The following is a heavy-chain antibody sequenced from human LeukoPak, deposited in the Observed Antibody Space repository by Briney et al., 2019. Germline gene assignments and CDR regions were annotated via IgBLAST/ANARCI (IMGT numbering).Heavy chain of an antibody. CDR1: GFTFSRYW. V-gene: IGHV3-7*01. Sequence: GGSLRLSCAASGFTFSRYWMSWVRQAPGKGLEWVANIKQDGSEKYYVDSVKGRLTIPRDNAKNSLYLQMNSLRAEDTAVYYCARDGVLIYYFDYWGQGTLVTVSS. CDR3: ARDGVLIYYFDY. D-gene: IGHD2-8*01. J-gene: IGHJ4*02. CDR2: IKQDGSEK.